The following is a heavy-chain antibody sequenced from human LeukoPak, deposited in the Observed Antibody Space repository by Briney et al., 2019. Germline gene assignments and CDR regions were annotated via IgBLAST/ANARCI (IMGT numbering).Heavy chain of an antibody. CDR1: GFTFSSYS. CDR3: ARQAVLGVATTDYYYMDV. J-gene: IGHJ6*03. Sequence: GGSLRLSCAASGFTFSSYSMNWVRQAPGKGLEWVSSISSSSSYIYYADSVRGRFTISRDNAKNSPYLQMNSLRAEDTAVYYCARQAVLGVATTDYYYMDVWGKGTTVTVSS. D-gene: IGHD5-12*01. V-gene: IGHV3-21*01. CDR2: ISSSSSYI.